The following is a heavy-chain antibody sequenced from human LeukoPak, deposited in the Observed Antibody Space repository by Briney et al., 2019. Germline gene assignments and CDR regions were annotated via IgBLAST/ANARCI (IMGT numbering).Heavy chain of an antibody. V-gene: IGHV1-2*02. CDR2: INPNSGGT. CDR1: GYTFTGYY. J-gene: IGHJ4*02. D-gene: IGHD6-13*01. CDR3: ARGNAVTKQQPDNDY. Sequence: GASVKVSCKASGYTFTGYYMHWVRQAPGQGLEWMGWINPNSGGTNYAQKFQGRVTMTRGTSISTAYMELSRLRPDDTAVYYCARGNAVTKQQPDNDYWGQGTLVTVSS.